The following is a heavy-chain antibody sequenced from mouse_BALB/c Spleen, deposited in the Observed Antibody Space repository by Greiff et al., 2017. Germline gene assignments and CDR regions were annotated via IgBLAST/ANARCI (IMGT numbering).Heavy chain of an antibody. D-gene: IGHD2-4*01. Sequence: EVKLQESGPELVKPGASVKMSCKASGYTFTSYVMHWVKQKPGLGLEWIGYINPYNDGTKYNEKFKGKATLTSDKSSSTAYMELSSLTSEDSAVYYCAREDDYDSAWFAYWGQGTLVTVSA. CDR3: AREDDYDSAWFAY. J-gene: IGHJ3*01. V-gene: IGHV1-14*01. CDR1: GYTFTSYV. CDR2: INPYNDGT.